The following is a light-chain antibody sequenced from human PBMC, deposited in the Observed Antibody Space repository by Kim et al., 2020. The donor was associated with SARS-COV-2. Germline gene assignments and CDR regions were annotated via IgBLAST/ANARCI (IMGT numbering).Light chain of an antibody. Sequence: AGGQTVRITCQGDSRRSYYASWYQQKPGQAPVLVIYGKNNRPSGIPDRFSGSSSGNTASLTITGAQAEDEADYYCNSRDSSGNHLVFGGGTQLTVL. J-gene: IGLJ2*01. V-gene: IGLV3-19*01. CDR2: GKN. CDR1: SRRSYY. CDR3: NSRDSSGNHLV.